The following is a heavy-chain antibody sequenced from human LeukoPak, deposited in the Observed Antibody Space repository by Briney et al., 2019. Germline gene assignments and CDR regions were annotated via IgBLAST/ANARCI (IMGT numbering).Heavy chain of an antibody. Sequence: SSVKVSCKASGGTFRRYVISWVRQAAGQGLEWMGGIIPIFGTANYAQKVQGRVTMTADESTSTAYMELSSLRSEDTAVYYCAGIGSMHYYYGMDVWGQGTLVTVSS. D-gene: IGHD2-15*01. CDR1: GGTFRRYV. CDR2: IIPIFGTA. CDR3: AGIGSMHYYYGMDV. V-gene: IGHV1-69*01. J-gene: IGHJ6*02.